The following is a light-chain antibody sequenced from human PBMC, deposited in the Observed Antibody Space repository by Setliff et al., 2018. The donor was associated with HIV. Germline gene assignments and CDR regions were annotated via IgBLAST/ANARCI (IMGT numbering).Light chain of an antibody. V-gene: IGLV1-47*01. CDR1: SSNIGRNY. CDR2: RSN. J-gene: IGLJ1*01. Sequence: QSVLTQPPSASGTPGQRVPVSCSGRSSNIGRNYVYWYQQRPGTAPKLLISRSNQRPSGVPDRFSGSKSGTSAPLAISGLRSEDEADYDCAAWDDSLSGDVFGTGTKGTVL. CDR3: AAWDDSLSGDV.